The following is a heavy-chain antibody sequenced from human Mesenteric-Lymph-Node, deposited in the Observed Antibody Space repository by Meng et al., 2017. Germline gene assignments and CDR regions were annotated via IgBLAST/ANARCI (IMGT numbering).Heavy chain of an antibody. J-gene: IGHJ4*02. V-gene: IGHV4-39*07. CDR3: ASITMVRGVIIFADY. Sequence: GSLRLSCTVSGGSISSSSYYWGWIRQPPGKGLEWIGSIYHSGSTYYNPSLKSRVTISVDTSKNQFSLKLSSVTAADTAVYYCASITMVRGVIIFADYWGQGTLVTVSS. CDR2: IYHSGST. D-gene: IGHD3-10*01. CDR1: GGSISSSSYY.